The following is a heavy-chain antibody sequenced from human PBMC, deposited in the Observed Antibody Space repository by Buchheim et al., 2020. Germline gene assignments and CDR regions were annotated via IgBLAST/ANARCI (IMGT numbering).Heavy chain of an antibody. CDR1: GFTFSSYA. Sequence: EVQLLESGGGLVQPGGSLRLSCAASGFTFSSYAMSWVRQAPGKGLEWVSAISGSGGSTYYADSVKGRFTISRDNSENTLYLQMNSLRAEDTAVYYCAKSSIAVAGTAMRNWFDPWGQGTL. D-gene: IGHD6-19*01. CDR3: AKSSIAVAGTAMRNWFDP. V-gene: IGHV3-23*01. J-gene: IGHJ5*02. CDR2: ISGSGGST.